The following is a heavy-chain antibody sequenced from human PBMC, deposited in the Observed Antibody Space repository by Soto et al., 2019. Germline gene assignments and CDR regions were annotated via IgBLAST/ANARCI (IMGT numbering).Heavy chain of an antibody. J-gene: IGHJ5*02. CDR1: GYNFNTYA. V-gene: IGHV1-3*01. CDR2: INAANGNT. CDR3: TRSAVRPSGGLIGPFDP. D-gene: IGHD3-16*02. Sequence: ASVKVSCKASGYNFNTYALHWVRQAPGQRLEWMGWINAANGNTKYSQKFQGRVSITRDTSASTVYMELSSLRSEDTAVYYCTRSAVRPSGGLIGPFDPWGQGTLVTVSS.